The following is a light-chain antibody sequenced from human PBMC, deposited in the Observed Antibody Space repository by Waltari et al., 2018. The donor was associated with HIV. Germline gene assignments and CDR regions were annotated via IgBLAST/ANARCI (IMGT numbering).Light chain of an antibody. CDR2: EVT. CDR3: CSCPRSGIRYV. CDR1: SSNVASDDL. J-gene: IGLJ1*01. V-gene: IGLV2-23*02. Sequence: QSALTQPAPVSGSPGQSITISCTGTSSNVASDDLVTWYQQHPGEAPKLIIYEVTKRPSGVSNRFSDSKSGNTASLTISGLQAEDEADYYCCSCPRSGIRYVFGTGTKVTVL.